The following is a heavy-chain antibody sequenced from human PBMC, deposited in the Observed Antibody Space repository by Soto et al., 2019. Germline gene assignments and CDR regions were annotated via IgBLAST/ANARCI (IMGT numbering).Heavy chain of an antibody. CDR3: AKGVRSYYYYGMDV. V-gene: IGHV3-23*01. CDR2: ISGTGAST. D-gene: IGHD3-22*01. Sequence: GGSLRLSCAASGFPFSSYSMPWVRQAPGKGLGWVAGISGTGASTYYADSVKGRFTISRDKSKNTMYLQMNSLRAEDTAVYYCAKGVRSYYYYGMDVWGQGTTVNVSS. CDR1: GFPFSSYS. J-gene: IGHJ6*02.